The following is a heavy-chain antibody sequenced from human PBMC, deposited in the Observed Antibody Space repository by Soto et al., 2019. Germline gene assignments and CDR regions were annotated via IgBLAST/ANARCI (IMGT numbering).Heavy chain of an antibody. D-gene: IGHD4-17*01. V-gene: IGHV3-21*02. CDR3: VRGSYGDYDS. CDR2: LDPSSTYI. CDR1: GFTFSAYT. Sequence: EVQLVESGGGLVKPGGSLRLPCAASGFTFSAYTMNWVRQAPGKGLEWVSSLDPSSTYIYYADSVKGRFTLSRDNAKNSLCLRLNSLRADDTALYYCVRGSYGDYDSWGQGTLVTVSS. J-gene: IGHJ5*01.